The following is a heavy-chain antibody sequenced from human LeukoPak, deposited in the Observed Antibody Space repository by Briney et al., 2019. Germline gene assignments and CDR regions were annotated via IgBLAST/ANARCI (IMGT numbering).Heavy chain of an antibody. CDR2: ISGSGGST. V-gene: IGHV3-23*01. CDR1: GFTFSSYA. J-gene: IGHJ4*02. Sequence: GGSLRLSCAASGFTFSSYAMSRVRQAPGKGLEWVSAISGSGGSTYYADSVKGRFTTSRDNSKNTLYLQMNSLRAEDTAVYYCARDEIVGTSLPHDFWGQGTLVTVSS. CDR3: ARDEIVGTSLPHDF. D-gene: IGHD1-26*01.